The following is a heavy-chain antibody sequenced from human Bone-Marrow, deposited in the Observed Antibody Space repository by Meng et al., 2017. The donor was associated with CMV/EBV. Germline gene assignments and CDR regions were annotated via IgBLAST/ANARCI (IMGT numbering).Heavy chain of an antibody. CDR2: IIPILGIA. D-gene: IGHD2-2*01. CDR3: ARVGRYCSSTSCFNAFDI. Sequence: SSVKVSCKASGGTFSSYAISWVRQAPGQGLEWMGGIIPILGIANYAQKFQGRVTITADKSTSTAYMELSSLRSEDTAVYYCARVGRYCSSTSCFNAFDIWGQGTMVTVSS. CDR1: GGTFSSYA. J-gene: IGHJ3*02. V-gene: IGHV1-69*10.